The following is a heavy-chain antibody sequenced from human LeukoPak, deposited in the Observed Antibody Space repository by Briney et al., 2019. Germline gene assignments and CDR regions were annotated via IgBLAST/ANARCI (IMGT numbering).Heavy chain of an antibody. D-gene: IGHD3-22*01. Sequence: QSGGSLRLSFAASGYTFSNYWMSWVRQAPGKGLTWVANINQDGSEICYVDSVKGRFTISRDNGKNSLYLQTNSLRADDTALYYCARDQGSMIVVGTTNWYFNLWGRGTLVTVSS. V-gene: IGHV3-7*01. CDR3: ARDQGSMIVVGTTNWYFNL. CDR2: INQDGSEI. J-gene: IGHJ2*01. CDR1: GYTFSNYW.